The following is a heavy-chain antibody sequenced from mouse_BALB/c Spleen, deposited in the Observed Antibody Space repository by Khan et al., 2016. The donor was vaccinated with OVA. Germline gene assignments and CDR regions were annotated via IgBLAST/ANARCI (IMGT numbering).Heavy chain of an antibody. D-gene: IGHD1-1*01. CDR3: ARIKKIVATYFDY. CDR1: GYTFTSYW. J-gene: IGHJ2*01. CDR2: TNPTNGRT. V-gene: IGHV1S81*02. Sequence: VQLQQSGAELVKAWASVKMSCKASGYTFTSYWMHWVKQRLGQGLEWFAETNPTNGRTYYNEKFKSKATLTVDKSSSTAYMLLSGPTFEDSAVYYCARIKKIVATYFDYWGQGTTLTVSS.